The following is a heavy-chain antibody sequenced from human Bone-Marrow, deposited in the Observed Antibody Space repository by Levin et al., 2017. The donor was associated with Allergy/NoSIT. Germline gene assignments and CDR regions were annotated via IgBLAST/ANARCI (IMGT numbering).Heavy chain of an antibody. Sequence: GESLKISCTTSGYTFGDHGISWLRQAPGRGLEWVGWISTHYGKTDSAQKFQGRVTMTRDTHRSIVYLELTSLTLDDTAVYYCARTDYGGRSVAYYYGMDVWGQGTTVTVSS. V-gene: IGHV1-18*01. CDR1: GYTFGDHG. D-gene: IGHD3-10*01. CDR2: ISTHYGKT. J-gene: IGHJ6*02. CDR3: ARTDYGGRSVAYYYGMDV.